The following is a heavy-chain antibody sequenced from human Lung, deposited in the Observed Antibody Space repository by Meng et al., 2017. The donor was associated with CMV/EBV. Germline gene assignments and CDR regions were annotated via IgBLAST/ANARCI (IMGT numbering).Heavy chain of an antibody. D-gene: IGHD2-15*01. CDR3: ARSGPCNGGICYSGKFDS. Sequence: SETLSLXCTVSGGSISSYYWSWIRQPPGKGLEWIGYIYYSGSTNYNPSLKSRVTILVDASKNQFSLKLSSVTAADTAIYYCARSGPCNGGICYSGKFDSWGQGTLVTVSS. V-gene: IGHV4-59*01. CDR1: GGSISSYY. J-gene: IGHJ5*01. CDR2: IYYSGST.